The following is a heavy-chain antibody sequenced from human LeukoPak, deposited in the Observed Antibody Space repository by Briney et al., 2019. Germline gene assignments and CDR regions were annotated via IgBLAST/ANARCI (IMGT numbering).Heavy chain of an antibody. CDR2: ISYDGSNK. Sequence: GGSLRLSCAASGFTFSSYAMHWVRQAPGKGLEWVAVISYDGSNKYYADSVKGRFTISRDNSKNTLYLQMNSLRAEDTAVYYCAKDRDYSSSWGGLDYWGQGTLVTVSS. D-gene: IGHD6-13*01. CDR3: AKDRDYSSSWGGLDY. CDR1: GFTFSSYA. V-gene: IGHV3-30-3*01. J-gene: IGHJ4*02.